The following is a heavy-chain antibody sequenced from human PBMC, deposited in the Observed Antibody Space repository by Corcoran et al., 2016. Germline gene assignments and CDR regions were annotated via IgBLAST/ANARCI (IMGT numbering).Heavy chain of an antibody. V-gene: IGHV4-59*01. CDR2: VYYSGST. CDR1: GGSFSGFY. CDR3: ARVGVGLGGMDV. Sequence: QVQLDESGPGLGKPSETLSLTCTVSGGSFSGFYWSWIRQPPGKGLEWIGYVYYSGSTNYSPYLKSRVTISVDKSKNQFSLKLSSVPAADTAVYYGARVGVGLGGMDVWGQGTTVTVSS. D-gene: IGHD3-16*01. J-gene: IGHJ6*02.